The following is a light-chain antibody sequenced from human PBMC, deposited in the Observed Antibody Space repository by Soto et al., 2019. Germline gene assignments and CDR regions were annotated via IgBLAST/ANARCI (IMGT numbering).Light chain of an antibody. J-gene: IGLJ2*01. CDR3: QSYDNSLLAYV. CDR2: AND. Sequence: QSILTQPPSVSGAPGQSVTISCTGNNSNIGAGYHVHWYQHLPGTAPKLLIYANDDRPSGVPDRFSGSTSGTSASLAITGLQAEDAADYYCQSYDNSLLAYVFGGGTKLTV. CDR1: NSNIGAGYH. V-gene: IGLV1-40*01.